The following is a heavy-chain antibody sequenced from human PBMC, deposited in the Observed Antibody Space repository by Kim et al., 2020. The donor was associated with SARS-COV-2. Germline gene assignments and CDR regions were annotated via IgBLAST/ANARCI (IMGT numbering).Heavy chain of an antibody. CDR1: GYTFTSYD. CDR3: ARWCSSTSCPHYYGMDV. CDR2: MNPNSGNT. V-gene: IGHV1-8*01. J-gene: IGHJ6*02. Sequence: ASVKVSCKASGYTFTSYDINWVRQATGQGLEWMGWMNPNSGNTGYAQKFQGRVTMTRNTSISTAYMELSSLRSEDTAVYYCARWCSSTSCPHYYGMDVWGQGTTVTVSS. D-gene: IGHD2-2*01.